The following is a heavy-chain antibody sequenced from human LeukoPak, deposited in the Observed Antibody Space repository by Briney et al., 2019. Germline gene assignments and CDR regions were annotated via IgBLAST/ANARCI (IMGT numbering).Heavy chain of an antibody. CDR1: GPPISSGYYY. CDR3: ARHPHCSSGSCYSWFDP. Sequence: PSETLSLTCTVSGPPISSGYYYWGWIRQAPGTGLEWIASIYSSGIIYYNPSLKSRVTISVDTSQNQFSLKLSSVTAADTAVYYCARHPHCSSGSCYSWFDPWGQGTLVTVSS. CDR2: IYSSGII. D-gene: IGHD2-2*02. V-gene: IGHV4-39*01. J-gene: IGHJ5*02.